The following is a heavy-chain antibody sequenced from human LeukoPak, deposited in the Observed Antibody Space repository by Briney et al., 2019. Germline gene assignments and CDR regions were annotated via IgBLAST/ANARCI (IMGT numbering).Heavy chain of an antibody. CDR2: TGSTGVST. J-gene: IGHJ4*02. CDR1: GFTFSSYA. Sequence: GGSLRLSCAASGFTFSSYAMNWVRQAPGKGLEWVSGTGSTGVSTFYADSVKGRFTVSRDNSKNTLSLQMNSLSAEDTAVYYCAKDPGVVPAHYFDYWGQGTLVTVSS. D-gene: IGHD2-2*01. V-gene: IGHV3-23*01. CDR3: AKDPGVVPAHYFDY.